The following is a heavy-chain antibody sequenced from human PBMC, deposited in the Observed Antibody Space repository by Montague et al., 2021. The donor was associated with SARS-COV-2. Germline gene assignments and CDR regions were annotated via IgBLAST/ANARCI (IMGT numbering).Heavy chain of an antibody. CDR1: GGSISSGGYY. CDR2: IYYSGST. D-gene: IGHD3-22*01. J-gene: IGHJ4*02. V-gene: IGHV4-31*03. Sequence: TLSLTCTVSGGSISSGGYYWSWICQHPGKGLEWIGYIYYSGSTYYXXXLKSRVTISVDTSKNQFSLKLSSVTAADTAVYYCARVRITMIIVVTYFDYWGQGTLVTVSS. CDR3: ARVRITMIIVVTYFDY.